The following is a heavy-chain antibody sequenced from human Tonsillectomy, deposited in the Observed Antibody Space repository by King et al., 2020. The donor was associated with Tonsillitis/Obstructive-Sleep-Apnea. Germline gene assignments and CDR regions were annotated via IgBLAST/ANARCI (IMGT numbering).Heavy chain of an antibody. Sequence: VQLVESGAEVKKPGESLKISCKGSGYSFTTYWIGWVRQMPGKGLEWMGIIYPADSDTRYTPSFQGQVTISAYKSISTIYLQWSSLKASDTAMYYCARRSNYFGSSSDFDYWGQGTLVTVSS. CDR1: GYSFTTYW. J-gene: IGHJ4*02. D-gene: IGHD3-22*01. CDR2: IYPADSDT. CDR3: ARRSNYFGSSSDFDY. V-gene: IGHV5-51*01.